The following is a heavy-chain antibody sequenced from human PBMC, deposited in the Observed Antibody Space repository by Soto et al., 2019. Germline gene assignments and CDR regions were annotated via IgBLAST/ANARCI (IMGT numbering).Heavy chain of an antibody. Sequence: QVQLQESGPGLVKPSETLSLTCTVSGGSISSYYWSWIRQPPGKGLEWIGYIYYSGSTNYNPSLKRRVTISVDTSKNQFSLKLSSVTAADTAVYYCARHALTYYDILTGYYRGYYFDYWGQGTLVTVSS. D-gene: IGHD3-9*01. CDR3: ARHALTYYDILTGYYRGYYFDY. CDR2: IYYSGST. J-gene: IGHJ4*02. CDR1: GGSISSYY. V-gene: IGHV4-59*08.